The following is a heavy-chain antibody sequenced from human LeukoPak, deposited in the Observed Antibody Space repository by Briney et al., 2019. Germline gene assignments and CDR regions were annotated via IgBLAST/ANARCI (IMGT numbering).Heavy chain of an antibody. CDR2: ISYDGSNK. Sequence: GGSLRLSCAASGFTFSSYAMHWVRQAPGKGLEWVAVISYDGSNKYYADSVKGRFTISRDNSKNTLCLQMNSLRAEDTAVYYCARGYERYSSSWYLGYWGQRTLVTVSS. J-gene: IGHJ4*02. CDR1: GFTFSSYA. CDR3: ARGYERYSSSWYLGY. D-gene: IGHD6-13*01. V-gene: IGHV3-30-3*01.